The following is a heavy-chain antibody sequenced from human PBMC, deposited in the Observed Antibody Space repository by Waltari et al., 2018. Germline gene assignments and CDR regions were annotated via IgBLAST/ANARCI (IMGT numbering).Heavy chain of an antibody. Sequence: QVQLQESGPGLVKPSGTLSLTCAISGDSMSGNYWWSWVRQPPGKGLEWIGQVHRSGRTHYNPPLESRVTVSIDTSSSQFSLEVTSATAADTALYFCARDRGRGLYLDSWGRGILVTVSP. D-gene: IGHD2-15*01. CDR1: GDSMSGNYW. V-gene: IGHV4-4*02. CDR3: ARDRGRGLYLDS. J-gene: IGHJ4*02. CDR2: VHRSGRT.